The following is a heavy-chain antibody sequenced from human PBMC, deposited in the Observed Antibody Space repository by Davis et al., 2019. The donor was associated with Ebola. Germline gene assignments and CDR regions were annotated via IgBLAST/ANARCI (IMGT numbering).Heavy chain of an antibody. Sequence: SVKVSCKASGGTFSNYAISWVRQAPGQGLDWMGGIIPVFGIPKYAQKFQGRVTTTADESTSTAYMELSSLRSKDTAVYYWSRDRYSDGSGYFFEQSHWGQGTLVTVSS. CDR3: SRDRYSDGSGYFFEQSH. D-gene: IGHD3-22*01. CDR2: IIPVFGIP. V-gene: IGHV1-69*13. CDR1: GGTFSNYA. J-gene: IGHJ4*02.